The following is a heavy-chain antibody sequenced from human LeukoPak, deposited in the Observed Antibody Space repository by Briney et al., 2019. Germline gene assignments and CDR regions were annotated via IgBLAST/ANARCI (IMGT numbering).Heavy chain of an antibody. Sequence: SVKVSCKASGGTFSSYAISWVRQAPGQGLEWMGGIIPIFGTANYAQKFQGRVTITADKSTSTAYMELSSLRSDDTAVYYCARGYSSSWYRPTYYYYYYMDVWGKGTTVTISS. CDR3: ARGYSSSWYRPTYYYYYYMDV. V-gene: IGHV1-69*06. CDR2: IIPIFGTA. J-gene: IGHJ6*03. D-gene: IGHD6-13*01. CDR1: GGTFSSYA.